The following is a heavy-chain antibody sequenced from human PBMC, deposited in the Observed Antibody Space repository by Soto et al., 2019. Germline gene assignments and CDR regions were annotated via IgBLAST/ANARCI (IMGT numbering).Heavy chain of an antibody. CDR3: ARSGYSYGRNYYYGMDV. Sequence: AAVNVSFKASGYTFTGYYMHGVRHAPGQGLEGMGWINPNSGGTNYAQKFQGWVSMNRDTSISTAYMELSRMRSDDTAVYYCARSGYSYGRNYYYGMDVWGQGTTVPVSS. J-gene: IGHJ6*02. D-gene: IGHD5-18*01. CDR1: GYTFTGYY. CDR2: INPNSGGT. V-gene: IGHV1-2*04.